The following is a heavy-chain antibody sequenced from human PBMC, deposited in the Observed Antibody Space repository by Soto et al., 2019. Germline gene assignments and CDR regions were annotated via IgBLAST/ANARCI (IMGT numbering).Heavy chain of an antibody. D-gene: IGHD5-12*01. V-gene: IGHV1-2*04. CDR2: INPNSGGT. CDR3: ARVPNPFYSGYNHYNYCYMDV. CDR1: GYTFTGYY. J-gene: IGHJ6*03. Sequence: ASVKVSCKASGYTFTGYYMHWVRQAPGQGLEWMGWINPNSGGTNYAQKFQGWVTMTRDTSISTAYMELSRLRSDDTAVYYCARVPNPFYSGYNHYNYCYMDVWGKRITVTLSS.